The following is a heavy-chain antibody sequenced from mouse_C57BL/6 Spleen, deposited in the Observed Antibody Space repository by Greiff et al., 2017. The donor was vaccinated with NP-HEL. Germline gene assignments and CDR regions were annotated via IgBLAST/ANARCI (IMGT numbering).Heavy chain of an antibody. Sequence: VQLKESGPELVKPGASVKIPCTASGYTFTDYNMDWVKQSPGKSLEWIGDINPNNGGTIYNQKFKGKATLTVDKSSSTAYMELRSLTSEDTAVYYSARWPSYSSGYWFADWGQGTLVTVSA. CDR3: ARWPSYSSGYWFAD. J-gene: IGHJ3*01. V-gene: IGHV1-18*01. CDR2: INPNNGGT. CDR1: GYTFTDYN. D-gene: IGHD3-2*02.